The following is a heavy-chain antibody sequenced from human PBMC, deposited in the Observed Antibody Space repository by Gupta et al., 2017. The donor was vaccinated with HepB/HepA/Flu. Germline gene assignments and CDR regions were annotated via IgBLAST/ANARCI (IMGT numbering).Heavy chain of an antibody. V-gene: IGHV4-59*01. Sequence: QVQLQESGPGLVKPSETLSLTCTVSGGSISSYYWSWIRQPPGKGLEWIGYIYYSGSTNYNPSLKSRVTISVDTSKNQFSLKRSSVTAADTAVYYCARDYYYDSSGYYHLRGAFDIWGQGTMVTVSS. D-gene: IGHD3-22*01. CDR2: IYYSGST. CDR3: ARDYYYDSSGYYHLRGAFDI. J-gene: IGHJ3*02. CDR1: GGSISSYY.